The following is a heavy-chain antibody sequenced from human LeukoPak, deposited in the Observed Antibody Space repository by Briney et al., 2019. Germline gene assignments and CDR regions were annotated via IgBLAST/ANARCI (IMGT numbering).Heavy chain of an antibody. D-gene: IGHD6-19*01. J-gene: IGHJ6*03. CDR3: ARQVATRAVARYYYMDV. CDR2: INHSGST. V-gene: IGHV4-34*01. Sequence: SETLSLTCAVYGGSFGGYYWSWIRQPPGKGLEWIGEINHSGSTNYNPSLKSRVTISVDTSKNQFSLKLSSVTAADTAVYYCARQVATRAVARYYYMDVWGKGTTVTISS. CDR1: GGSFGGYY.